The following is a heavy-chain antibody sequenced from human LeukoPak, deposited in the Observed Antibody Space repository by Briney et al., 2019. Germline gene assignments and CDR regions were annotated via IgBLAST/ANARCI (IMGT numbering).Heavy chain of an antibody. J-gene: IGHJ6*02. V-gene: IGHV1-2*02. D-gene: IGHD6-13*01. CDR2: INPNSGGT. CDR3: ARGTSAAGNPYYYYYYGMDV. Sequence: GASVKVSCKASGYTFTGYYMHWVRQAPGQGLERMGWINPNSGGTNYAQKFQGRVTMTRDTSISTAYMELSRLRSDDTAVYYCARGTSAAGNPYYYYYYGMDVWGQGTTVTVSS. CDR1: GYTFTGYY.